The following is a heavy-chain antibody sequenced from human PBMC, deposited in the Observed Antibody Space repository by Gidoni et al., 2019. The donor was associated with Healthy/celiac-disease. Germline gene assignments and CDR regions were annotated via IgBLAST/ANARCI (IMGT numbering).Heavy chain of an antibody. J-gene: IGHJ6*02. Sequence: EVQLVESGGGLVKPGGSLRLSCAASGFTLSSYSMNWVRQAPGKGLEWVSSISSSSSYIYYADSVKGRFTISRDNAKNSLYLQMNSLRAEDTAVYYCARDHGDSSSSVYYYGMDVWGQGTTVTVSS. D-gene: IGHD6-6*01. CDR3: ARDHGDSSSSVYYYGMDV. CDR2: ISSSSSYI. CDR1: GFTLSSYS. V-gene: IGHV3-21*01.